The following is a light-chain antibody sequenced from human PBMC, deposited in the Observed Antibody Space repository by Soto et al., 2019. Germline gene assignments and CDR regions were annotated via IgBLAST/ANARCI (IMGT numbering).Light chain of an antibody. Sequence: SVLTQPASVSGYPGQSITISCTGRSSDVGGNNYVSWYQQHPGKAPKFMIYEVSRRPSGVSNRFSGSKSGNTASLTISGLQAEDEADYYCCSYAGSSTFHVFGAGTKVTVL. CDR1: SSDVGGNNY. V-gene: IGLV2-23*02. CDR2: EVS. CDR3: CSYAGSSTFHV. J-gene: IGLJ1*01.